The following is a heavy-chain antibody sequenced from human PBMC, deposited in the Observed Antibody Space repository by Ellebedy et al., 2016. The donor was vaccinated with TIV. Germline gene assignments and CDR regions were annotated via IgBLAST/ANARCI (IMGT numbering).Heavy chain of an antibody. Sequence: SETLSLXXSVSGYSIRSGYYWGWIRQPPGKGLDWIGNIFYSGSTYYNPSLRSRVTLSLDTSKNQLSLRLSSVTAADTAVYYCARTDLRYGMDVWGQGTTVTVSS. D-gene: IGHD5/OR15-5a*01. CDR1: GYSIRSGYY. CDR3: ARTDLRYGMDV. J-gene: IGHJ6*02. V-gene: IGHV4-38-2*02. CDR2: IFYSGST.